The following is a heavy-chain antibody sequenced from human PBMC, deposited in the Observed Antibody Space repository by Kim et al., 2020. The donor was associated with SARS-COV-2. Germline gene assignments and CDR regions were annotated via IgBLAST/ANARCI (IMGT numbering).Heavy chain of an antibody. J-gene: IGHJ5*02. V-gene: IGHV3-21*01. CDR1: GFTFSSYS. CDR2: ISSSSSYI. D-gene: IGHD6-19*01. CDR3: ARDAPDSSGPHWFDP. Sequence: GGSLRLSCAASGFTFSSYSMNWVRQAPGKGLEWVSSISSSSSYIYYADSVKGRFTISRDNAKNSLYLQMNSLRAEDTAVYYCARDAPDSSGPHWFDPWGQGTLVTVSS.